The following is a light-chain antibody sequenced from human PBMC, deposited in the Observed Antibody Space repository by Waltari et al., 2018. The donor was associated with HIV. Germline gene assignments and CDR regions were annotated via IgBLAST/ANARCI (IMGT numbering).Light chain of an antibody. Sequence: CKSSQSVLYSSSNKNYLAWYQQKPGQPPKLLIYWASTRESGVPDRFSGSGSGTDFTLTISSLQAEDVAVYYCQQYYSSPPTFGQGTKVEIK. V-gene: IGKV4-1*01. CDR1: QSVLYSSSNKNY. CDR2: WAS. CDR3: QQYYSSPPT. J-gene: IGKJ1*01.